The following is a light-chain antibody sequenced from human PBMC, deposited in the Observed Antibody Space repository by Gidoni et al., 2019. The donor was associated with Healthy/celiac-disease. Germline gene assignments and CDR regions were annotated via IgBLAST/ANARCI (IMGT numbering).Light chain of an antibody. CDR3: QQSYSTPRT. J-gene: IGKJ1*01. V-gene: IGKV1-39*01. CDR2: AAS. CDR1: QSISSY. Sequence: DTQMTQSPSSLSASVGDRVTITCRASQSISSYLNWYQQKPGKAPKLLIYAASSLQSGVPSRFSGSGSGTEFTLTISSRQPEDFATYYCQQSYSTPRTFXQXTKVEIK.